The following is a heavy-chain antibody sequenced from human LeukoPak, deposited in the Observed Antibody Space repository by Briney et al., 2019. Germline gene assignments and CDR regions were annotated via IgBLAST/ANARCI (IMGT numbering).Heavy chain of an antibody. Sequence: KPSETLSLTCTVSGGSISSYYWSWIRQPPGKGLEWIGYIYYSGSTYYNPSLKSRVTISVDRSKNQFSLKLSSVTAADTAVYYCARHENRNDGFDYWGQGTLVTVSS. J-gene: IGHJ4*02. V-gene: IGHV4-59*08. CDR2: IYYSGST. CDR3: ARHENRNDGFDY. CDR1: GGSISSYY. D-gene: IGHD1-1*01.